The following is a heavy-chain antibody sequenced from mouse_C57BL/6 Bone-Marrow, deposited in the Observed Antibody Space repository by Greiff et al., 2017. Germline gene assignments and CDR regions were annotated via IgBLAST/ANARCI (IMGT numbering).Heavy chain of an antibody. CDR1: GYTFTSYW. V-gene: IGHV1-53*01. CDR2: INPRNGGT. D-gene: IGHD1-1*01. J-gene: IGHJ2*02. CDR3: ARERVYYYGSSPYIDY. Sequence: QVQLQQPGTELVKPGASVKLSCKASGYTFTSYWMHWVKQRPGQGLEWIGNINPRNGGTNYNEKFKSKATLTVDKSSSTAYMQLSSLTSEDSTVYYFARERVYYYGSSPYIDYWGQGTSLTVSS.